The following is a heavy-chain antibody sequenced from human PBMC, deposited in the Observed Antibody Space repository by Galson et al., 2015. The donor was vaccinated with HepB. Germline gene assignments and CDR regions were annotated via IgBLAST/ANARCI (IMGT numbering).Heavy chain of an antibody. CDR3: AKDRGGSSWYERLLPFDY. V-gene: IGHV3-23*01. CDR2: ISGSGGST. Sequence: SLRLSCAASGFTFSNYGMNWVRQAPGKGLEWVSAISGSGGSTYYADSVKGRFTISRDNSKNTLYLQMNSLRAEDTAVYYCAKDRGGSSWYERLLPFDYWGQGTLVTVSS. D-gene: IGHD6-13*01. CDR1: GFTFSNYG. J-gene: IGHJ4*02.